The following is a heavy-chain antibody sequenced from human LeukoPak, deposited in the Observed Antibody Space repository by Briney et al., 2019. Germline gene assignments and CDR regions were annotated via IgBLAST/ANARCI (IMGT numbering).Heavy chain of an antibody. V-gene: IGHV3-30*02. CDR3: ARDLEDCSGGSCYSWFDP. CDR2: IRYDGSNK. D-gene: IGHD2-15*01. CDR1: GFTFSSYG. J-gene: IGHJ5*02. Sequence: HPGGSLRLSCAASGFTFSSYGMHWVRQAPGKGLEWVAFIRYDGSNKYYADSVKGRFTISRDNSKNTLYLQMNSLRAEDTAVYYCARDLEDCSGGSCYSWFDPWGQGTLVTVSS.